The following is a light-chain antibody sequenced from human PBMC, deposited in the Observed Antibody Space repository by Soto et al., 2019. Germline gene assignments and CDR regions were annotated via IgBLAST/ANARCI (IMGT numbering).Light chain of an antibody. CDR1: QGISSW. Sequence: DIQMTQSPSTLSASVGDRVTITCRASQGISSWLAWYQQKPGKAPKLLIYKASSLESGVPSRFSGSGSGTEFTLTISSLKPDDFATYYCQQYNSYSPTFGPGTKVDIK. CDR3: QQYNSYSPT. V-gene: IGKV1-5*03. CDR2: KAS. J-gene: IGKJ3*01.